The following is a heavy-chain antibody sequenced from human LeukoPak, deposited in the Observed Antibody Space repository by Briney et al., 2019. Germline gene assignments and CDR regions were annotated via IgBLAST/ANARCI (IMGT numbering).Heavy chain of an antibody. V-gene: IGHV5-51*03. CDR3: VLDNSGGGIDY. CDR2: IDPGNSDS. CDR1: GYSFTTYW. Sequence: GSSLQIFCKGSGYSFTTYWIGWGRQMPGKGLEGMGIIDPGNSDSRNSPPFQGQVAISAYKTIPTAYLQWSTLKPSDTAVYYCVLDNSGGGIDYWGQGTLVTVS. D-gene: IGHD3-22*01. J-gene: IGHJ4*02.